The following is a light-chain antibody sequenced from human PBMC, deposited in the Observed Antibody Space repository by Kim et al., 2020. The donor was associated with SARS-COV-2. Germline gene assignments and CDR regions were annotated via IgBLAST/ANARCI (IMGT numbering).Light chain of an antibody. J-gene: IGLJ3*02. Sequence: GETVTLTCGLSSGSVSTSYYPSWYQQTPGQAPRKLIYSTNTRSSGVPDRFSGAILGNKAALAITGAQAEDESDYYCVLYMGSGIWVFGGGTQLTVL. CDR3: VLYMGSGIWV. CDR2: STN. CDR1: SGSVSTSYY. V-gene: IGLV8-61*01.